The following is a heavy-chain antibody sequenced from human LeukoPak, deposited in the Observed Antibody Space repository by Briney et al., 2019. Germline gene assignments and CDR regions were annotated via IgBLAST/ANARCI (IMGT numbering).Heavy chain of an antibody. CDR2: IYTSGIT. Sequence: SETLSLTCTVSGGSISSYYWSWIWKPAPKGLEWIGRIYTSGITNYNPSLPSRVTMSVDTSKNQFSLNLSSVTAADTAVYSCARGGSLDTAKGPPVFDYWGQGTLVTVSS. D-gene: IGHD5-18*01. CDR3: ARGGSLDTAKGPPVFDY. V-gene: IGHV4-4*07. J-gene: IGHJ4*02. CDR1: GGSISSYY.